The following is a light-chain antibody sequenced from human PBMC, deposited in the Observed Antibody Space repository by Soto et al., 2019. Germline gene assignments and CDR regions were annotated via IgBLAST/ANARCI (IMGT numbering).Light chain of an antibody. Sequence: DIQMTQSPSSLSASVGDGVTFTCRASQSISTYLNWYQQKPGMAPKLLIYAASSLQSGVPSRFSGSASGTDFTLTISSLQPEAFATSYCQQSHTTPPTFGGGTKVEIK. CDR1: QSISTY. J-gene: IGKJ4*01. CDR2: AAS. V-gene: IGKV1-39*01. CDR3: QQSHTTPPT.